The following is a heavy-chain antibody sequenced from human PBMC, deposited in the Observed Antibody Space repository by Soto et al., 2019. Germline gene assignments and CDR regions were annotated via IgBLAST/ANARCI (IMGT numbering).Heavy chain of an antibody. D-gene: IGHD2-2*01. CDR3: ARGQYQLLRRGLDY. J-gene: IGHJ4*02. CDR2: ISYDGSNK. V-gene: IGHV3-30-3*01. CDR1: GFTFSSYA. Sequence: QVQLVESGGGVVQPGRSLRLSCAASGFTFSSYAMHWVRQAPGKGLEWVAVISYDGSNKYYADSVKGRFTISRDNSKNTLYLQMNSLRAEDTAVYYCARGQYQLLRRGLDYWGQGTLVTVSS.